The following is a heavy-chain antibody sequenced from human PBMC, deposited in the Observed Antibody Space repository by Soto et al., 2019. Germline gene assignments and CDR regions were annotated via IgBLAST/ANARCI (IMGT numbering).Heavy chain of an antibody. Sequence: GWSLRLSCAASGFTFSSYGIHLVRQAPGKGLEWVAFISYDGSNRYYADSVKGRFTISRDNSKNTLYLQMNSLRAEDTAVYYCAKGGDAYNSFFEYWGKGPQVTVSS. CDR3: AKGGDAYNSFFEY. CDR2: ISYDGSNR. J-gene: IGHJ4*02. D-gene: IGHD3-10*01. V-gene: IGHV3-30*18. CDR1: GFTFSSYG.